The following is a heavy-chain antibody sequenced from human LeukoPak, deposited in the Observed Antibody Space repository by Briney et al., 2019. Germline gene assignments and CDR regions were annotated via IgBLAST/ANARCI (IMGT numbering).Heavy chain of an antibody. CDR2: IYYSGST. V-gene: IGHV4-59*01. J-gene: IGHJ5*02. CDR3: ATDRSAYSSIWGTYNWFDP. Sequence: SETLSLTCTVSGGSISSYYWSWIRQPPGKGLEWIGYIYYSGSTNYNPSLKSRVTISVDTSKNQFSLKLNSVTAADTAVYYCATDRSAYSSIWGTYNWFDPWGQGTLVTVSS. D-gene: IGHD6-13*01. CDR1: GGSISSYY.